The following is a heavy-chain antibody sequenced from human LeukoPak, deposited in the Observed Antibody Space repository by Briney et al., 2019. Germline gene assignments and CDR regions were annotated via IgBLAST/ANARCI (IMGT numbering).Heavy chain of an antibody. CDR2: IYTSGST. J-gene: IGHJ4*02. Sequence: PSETLSLTCTVSGGSVSSGDYYWTWIRQPAGKGLEWIGRIYTSGSTSYSPSLKSRVTTSLDTSKNQFSLRLTSVTAADTAVYYCARGGELLNYLGQGTLVTVSS. V-gene: IGHV4-61*02. CDR3: ARGGELLNY. D-gene: IGHD1-7*01. CDR1: GGSVSSGDYY.